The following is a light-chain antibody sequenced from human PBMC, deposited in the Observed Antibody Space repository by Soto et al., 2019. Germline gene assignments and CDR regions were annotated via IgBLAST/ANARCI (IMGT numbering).Light chain of an antibody. CDR3: SSYTSSSTLYV. J-gene: IGLJ1*01. Sequence: QSVLTQPASVSGSPGQSLTISCTGTSSDVGGYNYVSWYQQHPGKAPKLMIYEVSNRPSGVSNRFPGSKSGNTASLTISGLQAEDEADYYCSSYTSSSTLYVFGTGTKVTVL. CDR1: SSDVGGYNY. CDR2: EVS. V-gene: IGLV2-14*01.